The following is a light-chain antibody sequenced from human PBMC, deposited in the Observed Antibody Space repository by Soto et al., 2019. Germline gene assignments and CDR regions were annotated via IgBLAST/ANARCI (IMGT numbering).Light chain of an antibody. Sequence: EIVMTQSPGTLSLSPGERATLSCRASQSVGSNFAWYQQKPGQAPRLLIYGASTRATGIPARFSGSGSGTEFSLTISSLQSEDFAVYYCQQYNNWPLTFGGGTKV. V-gene: IGKV3-15*01. CDR2: GAS. J-gene: IGKJ4*01. CDR1: QSVGSN. CDR3: QQYNNWPLT.